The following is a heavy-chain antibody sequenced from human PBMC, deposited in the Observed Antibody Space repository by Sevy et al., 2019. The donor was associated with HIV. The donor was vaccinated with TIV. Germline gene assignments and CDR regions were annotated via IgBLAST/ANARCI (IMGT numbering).Heavy chain of an antibody. J-gene: IGHJ4*02. D-gene: IGHD6-19*01. CDR3: AREGSSGWYGELDY. CDR1: GGSISSGTYY. Sequence: SETLSLTCTVSGGSISSGTYYWSWIRQPAGKGLEWLGRIYTGGSTNYNPFLKSRVTISVDTSKNQFSLKLSSVTAADTAVYYCAREGSSGWYGELDYWGQGTLVTVSS. V-gene: IGHV4-61*02. CDR2: IYTGGST.